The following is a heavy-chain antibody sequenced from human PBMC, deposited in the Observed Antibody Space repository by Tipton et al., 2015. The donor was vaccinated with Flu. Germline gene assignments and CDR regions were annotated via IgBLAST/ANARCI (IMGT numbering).Heavy chain of an antibody. Sequence: LRLSCTVSGGSISSHYWSWIRQPPGKGLEWIGYIYYSGSISYNPSLKSRVTVSVDTSKNQFSLKLSSVTAADTAVYYCAREWGDAFDIWGQGTMVTVSS. CDR2: IYYSGSI. CDR3: AREWGDAFDI. V-gene: IGHV4-59*11. D-gene: IGHD3-16*01. J-gene: IGHJ3*02. CDR1: GGSISSHY.